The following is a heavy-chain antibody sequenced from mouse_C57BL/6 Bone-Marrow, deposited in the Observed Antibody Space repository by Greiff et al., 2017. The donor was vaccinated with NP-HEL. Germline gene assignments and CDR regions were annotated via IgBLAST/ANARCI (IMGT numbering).Heavy chain of an antibody. CDR2: IDPENGDT. D-gene: IGHD1-3*01. J-gene: IGHJ4*01. Sequence: VQLKESGAELVRPGASVKLSCTASGFNIKDDYMHWVKQRPEQGLEWIGWIDPENGDTEYASKFQGKATITADTSSNTAYLQLSSLTSEDTAVYYCTPFYNYDYAMDYWGQGTSVTVSS. V-gene: IGHV14-4*01. CDR3: TPFYNYDYAMDY. CDR1: GFNIKDDY.